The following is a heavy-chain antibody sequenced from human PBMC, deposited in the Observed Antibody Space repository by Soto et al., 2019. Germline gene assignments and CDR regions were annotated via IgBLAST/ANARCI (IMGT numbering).Heavy chain of an antibody. V-gene: IGHV3-23*01. CDR3: ARDRFDSSWYPSGQIEPTITDY. CDR2: ISGGGSGT. D-gene: IGHD6-13*01. CDR1: GFTFSSYA. J-gene: IGHJ4*02. Sequence: GGSLRLSCAASGFTFSSYAMSCVRQAPGKGLEWVSAISGGGSGTDYADSVKGRFTISRDNSKNTLYLQMNSLRAEDTAVYYCARDRFDSSWYPSGQIEPTITDYWGQGTLLTVSS.